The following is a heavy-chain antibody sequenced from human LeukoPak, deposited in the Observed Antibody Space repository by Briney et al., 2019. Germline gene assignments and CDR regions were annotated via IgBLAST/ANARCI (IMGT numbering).Heavy chain of an antibody. Sequence: GGSLRLSCAASGFTFSSYAMNWVRQAPGKGLEWVSMIYSGGNTFYTDSVKGRFIISRDNSKNTLDLQMNSLRAEDTAVYYCARRGHGYGSPFDYWGQGTLVTVSS. CDR3: ARRGHGYGSPFDY. CDR2: IYSGGNT. CDR1: GFTFSSYA. J-gene: IGHJ4*02. D-gene: IGHD5-18*01. V-gene: IGHV3-66*04.